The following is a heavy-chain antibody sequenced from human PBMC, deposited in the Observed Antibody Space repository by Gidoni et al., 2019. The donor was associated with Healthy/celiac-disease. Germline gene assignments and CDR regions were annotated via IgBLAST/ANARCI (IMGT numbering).Heavy chain of an antibody. V-gene: IGHV3-33*01. CDR1: GFTFSSYG. Sequence: QVQLVESGGGVVQPGRSLRLSCAASGFTFSSYGLHWVRQAPGKGLGWVAVIWYDGSNKYYADSVKGRFTISRDNSKNTLYLQMNSLRAEDTAVYYCARVSRGKTWFGELSPLSMDYWGQGTLVTVSS. CDR3: ARVSRGKTWFGELSPLSMDY. J-gene: IGHJ4*02. D-gene: IGHD3-10*01. CDR2: IWYDGSNK.